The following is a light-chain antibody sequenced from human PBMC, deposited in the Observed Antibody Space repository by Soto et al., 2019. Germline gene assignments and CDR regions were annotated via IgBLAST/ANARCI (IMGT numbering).Light chain of an antibody. J-gene: IGKJ2*01. Sequence: EIVMTQSPATLSVSPGERATLSCRASQSVSRNLAWYQQKPGQAPRLLIYGASTRATGIPARFSGSGSGTEFTLTISNLQSEDFAVYYCQHYNDWPPMYTFGQGTKLEIK. CDR2: GAS. CDR1: QSVSRN. CDR3: QHYNDWPPMYT. V-gene: IGKV3-15*01.